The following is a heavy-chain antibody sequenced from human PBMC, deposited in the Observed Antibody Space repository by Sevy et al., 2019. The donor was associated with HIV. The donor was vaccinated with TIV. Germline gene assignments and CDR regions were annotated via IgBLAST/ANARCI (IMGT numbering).Heavy chain of an antibody. CDR1: GFAFSDYG. Sequence: SLRLSCVASGFAFSDYGMHWVRQAPGKGLEWVAVIWYDGNNQHYADSVRGRFTISRDNSQNTLYLQLCSLRSEDTAVYYCARDPRIFGDYLLTYFDYWGQGVLVTVSS. CDR3: ARDPRIFGDYLLTYFDY. D-gene: IGHD4-17*01. V-gene: IGHV3-33*01. CDR2: IWYDGNNQ. J-gene: IGHJ4*02.